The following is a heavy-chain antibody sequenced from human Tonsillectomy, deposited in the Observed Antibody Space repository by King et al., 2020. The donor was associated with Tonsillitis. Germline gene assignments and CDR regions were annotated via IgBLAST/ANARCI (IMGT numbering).Heavy chain of an antibody. Sequence: VQLVESGGGVVQPGRSLRLSCVASGFTFSSFGIHWVRQAPGMGLEWVALIWYDGIKKYYADSVKGRFTISMANSKKPVYLQMNSLRAEDTAVYYCARWHNYFDSWGQGTLVTVSS. CDR3: ARWHNYFDS. J-gene: IGHJ4*02. V-gene: IGHV3-33*08. CDR2: IWYDGIKK. D-gene: IGHD2-21*01. CDR1: GFTFSSFG.